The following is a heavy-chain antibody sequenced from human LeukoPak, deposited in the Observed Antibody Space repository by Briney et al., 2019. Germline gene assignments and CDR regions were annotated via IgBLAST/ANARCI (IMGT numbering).Heavy chain of an antibody. D-gene: IGHD1-26*01. CDR1: GYTLTELS. Sequence: ASVKVSCKVSGYTLTELSMHWVRQAPGKGLEWMGGFDPEDGETIYAQKFQGRVTMTADTSTDTAYMELSRLRSEDTAVYYCATGFGYSGSYYFDYWGQGTLVTVSS. CDR3: ATGFGYSGSYYFDY. J-gene: IGHJ4*02. V-gene: IGHV1-24*01. CDR2: FDPEDGET.